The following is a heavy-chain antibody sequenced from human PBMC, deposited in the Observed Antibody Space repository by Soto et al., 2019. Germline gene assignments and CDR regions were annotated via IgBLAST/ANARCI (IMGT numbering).Heavy chain of an antibody. Sequence: PGGSLRLSCAASGFTFSSYGMHWVRQAPGKGLEWVAVIWYDGSNKYYADSVKGRFTISRDNSKNTLYLQMNSLRAEDTAVYYCARDLSPTIFRVYGMDVWGQGPTVTVSS. V-gene: IGHV3-33*01. CDR2: IWYDGSNK. CDR1: GFTFSSYG. CDR3: ARDLSPTIFRVYGMDV. D-gene: IGHD3-3*01. J-gene: IGHJ6*02.